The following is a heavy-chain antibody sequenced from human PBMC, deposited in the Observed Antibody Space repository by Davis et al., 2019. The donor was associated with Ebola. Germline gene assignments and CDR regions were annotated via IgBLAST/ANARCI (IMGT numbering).Heavy chain of an antibody. CDR1: GGSFSGYY. Sequence: PSETLSLTCAVYGGSFSGYYWSWIRQPPGKGLEWIGEINHSGSTNYNPSLKSRVTISVDTSKNQFSLKLSSVTAADTAVYYCARGPYYDFWSGYRAGSSYYYGMDVWGQGTTVTVSS. D-gene: IGHD3-3*01. CDR2: INHSGST. CDR3: ARGPYYDFWSGYRAGSSYYYGMDV. J-gene: IGHJ6*02. V-gene: IGHV4-34*01.